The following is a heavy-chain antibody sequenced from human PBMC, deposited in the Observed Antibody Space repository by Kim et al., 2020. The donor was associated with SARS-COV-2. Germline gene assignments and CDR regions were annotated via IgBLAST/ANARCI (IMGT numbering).Heavy chain of an antibody. Sequence: ASVKVSCKASGYTFTSYYMHWVRQAPGQGLEWMGIINPSGGSTSYAQKFQGRVTMTRDTSTSTVYMELSSLRSEDTAVYYCARGGVLAYYYYGMDVWGQGTTVTVSS. CDR2: INPSGGST. D-gene: IGHD6-13*01. V-gene: IGHV1-46*01. CDR1: GYTFTSYY. J-gene: IGHJ6*02. CDR3: ARGGVLAYYYYGMDV.